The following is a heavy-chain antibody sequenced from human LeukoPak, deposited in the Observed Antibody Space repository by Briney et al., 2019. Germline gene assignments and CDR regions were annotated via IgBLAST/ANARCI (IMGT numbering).Heavy chain of an antibody. CDR3: ARDEQFYAAAGSEYFFDY. V-gene: IGHV1-18*01. CDR2: ISAYNGNT. CDR1: GYTFTSYG. J-gene: IGHJ4*02. D-gene: IGHD6-13*01. Sequence: GASVKVSCKASGYTFTSYGISWVRRAPGQGLEWMGWISAYNGNTNYAQKLQGRVTMTTDTSTSTAYMELRSLRSDDTAVYYCARDEQFYAAAGSEYFFDYWGQGTLVTVSS.